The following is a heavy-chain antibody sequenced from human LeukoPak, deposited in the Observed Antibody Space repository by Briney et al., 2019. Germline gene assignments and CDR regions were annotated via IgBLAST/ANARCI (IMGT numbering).Heavy chain of an antibody. Sequence: PGGSLRLSCAASGLTFRSHAVHWVRQAPGKGLQWVAFISYDGNIKYYADSVKGRFTISIDNSKSTLFLQMNSLRSEDTAMYYCARNPEREYWFDPWGQGTLVTVSS. D-gene: IGHD2/OR15-2a*01. CDR2: ISYDGNIK. CDR1: GLTFRSHA. V-gene: IGHV3-30-3*01. J-gene: IGHJ5*02. CDR3: ARNPEREYWFDP.